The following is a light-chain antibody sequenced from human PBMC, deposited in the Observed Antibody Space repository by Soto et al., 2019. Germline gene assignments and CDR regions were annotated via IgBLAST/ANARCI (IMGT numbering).Light chain of an antibody. CDR3: AAWDDSLNGSGWV. Sequence: QSVLTQPPSASGTPGQRVTISCSGSSSNIGSNTVNWYQQLPGTAPKVLIFSNNQRPSGVPDRFSGSKSGTSASLAIGGLQSEDEADYYCAAWDDSLNGSGWVFGGGTQLTVL. J-gene: IGLJ3*02. CDR2: SNN. V-gene: IGLV1-44*01. CDR1: SSNIGSNT.